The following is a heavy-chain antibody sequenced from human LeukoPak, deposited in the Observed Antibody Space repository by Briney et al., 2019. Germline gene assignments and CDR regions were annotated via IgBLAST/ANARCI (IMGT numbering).Heavy chain of an antibody. CDR3: AKDMGIAVAGPGFDY. J-gene: IGHJ4*02. V-gene: IGHV3-43D*04. CDR2: ISWDVGST. Sequence: PGGSLRLSCAASGFTFDDYAMRWVRQAPGKGLEWVSLISWDVGSTYYADSVKGRFTISRDNSKNSLYLQMNSLRAEDTALYYCAKDMGIAVAGPGFDYWGQGTLVTVSS. CDR1: GFTFDDYA. D-gene: IGHD6-19*01.